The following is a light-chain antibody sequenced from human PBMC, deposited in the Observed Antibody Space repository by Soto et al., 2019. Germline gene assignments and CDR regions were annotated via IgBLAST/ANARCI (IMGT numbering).Light chain of an antibody. CDR3: SSYTRSSTLV. CDR2: EVS. Sequence: QYALTQPASVSGSPGQTITISCTGTSSDVGGYNYVSWYQQHPGKAPKLMIYEVSNRPSGVSNRFSGSKSGNTASLTISGLQAEDEDDYYCSSYTRSSTLVFGTGTKVTVL. V-gene: IGLV2-14*01. J-gene: IGLJ1*01. CDR1: SSDVGGYNY.